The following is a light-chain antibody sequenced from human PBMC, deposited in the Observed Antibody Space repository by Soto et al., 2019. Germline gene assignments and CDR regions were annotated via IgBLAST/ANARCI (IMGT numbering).Light chain of an antibody. CDR1: RSNIGNNA. CDR2: NNN. J-gene: IGLJ3*02. Sequence: QSVLTQTPSASGTPGQTVTISCSGSRSNIGNNAVSWYQQFPGTAPKLLIYNNNQRPSGVPDRVSGSKSGTSASLAISGLQSEYESDYYCATWDDSLNARGVFGGRTKLTVL. V-gene: IGLV1-44*01. CDR3: ATWDDSLNARGV.